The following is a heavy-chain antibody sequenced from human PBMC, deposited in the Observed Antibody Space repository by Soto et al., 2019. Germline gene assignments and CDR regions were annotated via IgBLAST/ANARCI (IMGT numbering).Heavy chain of an antibody. CDR3: AMLRDYFWRNYRYRGEGFDY. Sequence: QVQLQESGPGLVKPSGTLSLTCAVSGGSISSSNWWSWVRQPPGKGLEWIGEIYHSGSTNYNPSLKIRVNAPLDKTNDGFSRYLGSVTGADTAMYYCAMLRDYFWRNYRYRGEGFDYWGQGTLVAVSS. CDR2: IYHSGST. D-gene: IGHD3-16*02. J-gene: IGHJ4*02. CDR1: GGSISSSNW. V-gene: IGHV4-4*02.